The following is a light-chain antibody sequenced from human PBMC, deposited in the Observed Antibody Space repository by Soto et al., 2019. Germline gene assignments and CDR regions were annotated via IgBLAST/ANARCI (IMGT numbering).Light chain of an antibody. CDR1: LGISTY. CDR3: QQVNTYT. Sequence: DIQLTQSPSFLSASVGDRVTITCRASLGISTYLAWYQQKPGKAPNLLIYAASTLQSGVPSRFSGSGSGTEFTLTISSLQPEGVATYYCQQVNTYTFGPGTKVDIK. J-gene: IGKJ3*01. CDR2: AAS. V-gene: IGKV1-9*01.